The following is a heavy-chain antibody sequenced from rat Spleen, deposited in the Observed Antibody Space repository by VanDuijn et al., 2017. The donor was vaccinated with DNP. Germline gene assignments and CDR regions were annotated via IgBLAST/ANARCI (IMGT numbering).Heavy chain of an antibody. Sequence: EVQLVESGGGLVQPGRSLKLSCAASGFTFSDYYMAWVRQAPTKGLEWVASISYDGGSTYYRDSVKGRFTVSRDNAKSTLYLQMDSLRSEDTATYYCAREDTIAATSTLWGPGTMVTVSS. CDR3: AREDTIAATSTL. J-gene: IGHJ1*01. V-gene: IGHV5-20*01. D-gene: IGHD1-2*01. CDR2: ISYDGGST. CDR1: GFTFSDYY.